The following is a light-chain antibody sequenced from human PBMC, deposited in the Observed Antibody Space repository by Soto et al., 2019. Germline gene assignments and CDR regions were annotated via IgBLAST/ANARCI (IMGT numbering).Light chain of an antibody. CDR3: EQYGSSPRS. CDR2: GAS. J-gene: IGKJ1*01. V-gene: IGKV3-20*01. Sequence: EMVLTQSPGPLSLSPGERATLSGRASKTVRSISLDWYQQTPGQAPRLLIHGASSSATGIPDRFSGSGSLTDFKPTIARLEPDAVAVDHDEQYGSSPRSFGQGTKVEI. CDR1: KTVRSIS.